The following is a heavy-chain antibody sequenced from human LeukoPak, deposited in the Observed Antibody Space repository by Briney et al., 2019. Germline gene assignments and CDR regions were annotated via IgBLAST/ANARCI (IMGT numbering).Heavy chain of an antibody. CDR2: ISHSGSP. J-gene: IGHJ4*02. Sequence: SETLSLTCTVSGYSISSGYYWGWFRQTPGRGLEWIASISHSGSPYSNPSLKSRVTISEDLSRNVFSLTLNSVTAADAAVYYCAREGRENIAIGVDWSQGALVTVSS. V-gene: IGHV4-38-2*02. CDR3: AREGRENIAIGVD. D-gene: IGHD3-16*02. CDR1: GYSISSGYY.